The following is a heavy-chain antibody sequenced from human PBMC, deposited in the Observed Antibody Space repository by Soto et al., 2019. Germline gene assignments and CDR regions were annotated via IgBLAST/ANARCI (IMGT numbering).Heavy chain of an antibody. J-gene: IGHJ4*02. V-gene: IGHV4-31*02. CDR2: IFYSGNN. CDR1: VHSIITVAYY. CDR3: AKDLWRGNTLTAVVLHX. Sequence: PPESLSLTWTVYVHSIITVAYYWSWLLQHPVKGLELIGHIFYSGNNHYSTSLESRVTISVDTSKNQFSIKLTSVTVADTAVYYCAKDLWRGNTLTAVVLHXWGQGTLVSVSX. D-gene: IGHD3-22*01.